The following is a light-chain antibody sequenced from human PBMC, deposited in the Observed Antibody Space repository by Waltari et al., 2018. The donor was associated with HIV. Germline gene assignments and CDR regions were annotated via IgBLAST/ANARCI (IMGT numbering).Light chain of an antibody. Sequence: QSALTQPASVSGSPGQSITISCTGTSSDVGNYNVVSWYQQHPGKAPKLMIYEVSKRPSVFSNRFAGSNSGNTASLTISGLQAEDETDYYCCSYAGSSTHVFGTGTKVTVL. CDR2: EVS. CDR3: CSYAGSSTHV. CDR1: SSDVGNYNV. J-gene: IGLJ1*01. V-gene: IGLV2-23*02.